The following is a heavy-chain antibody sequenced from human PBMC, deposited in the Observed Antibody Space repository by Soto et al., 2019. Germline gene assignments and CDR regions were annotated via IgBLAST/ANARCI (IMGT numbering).Heavy chain of an antibody. CDR2: MSPKSGIT. J-gene: IGHJ4*02. V-gene: IGHV1-8*01. Sequence: ASVKVSCKASGYTFSDLDINWVRQATGQGLEWMGWMSPKSGITDYAQKFQGRVTMTRDTSISTAYMELSYLRSEDTAVYYCARGVDAGYDYWGQGTQVTVSS. D-gene: IGHD5-12*01. CDR3: ARGVDAGYDY. CDR1: GYTFSDLD.